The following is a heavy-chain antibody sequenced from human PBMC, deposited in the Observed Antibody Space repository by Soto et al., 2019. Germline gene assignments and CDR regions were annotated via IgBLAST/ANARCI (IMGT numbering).Heavy chain of an antibody. CDR3: ARDGDGYNY. D-gene: IGHD5-12*01. CDR2: IYSSGST. V-gene: IGHV4-59*01. Sequence: SETLSLTCTVSGGSISSYYWSWIRQPPGKGLEWIGYIYSSGSTSYNPSLKSRVTISVDTSKNQFSLKLSSVTAADTAVYYCARDGDGYNYWGQGTLVTVSS. CDR1: GGSISSYY. J-gene: IGHJ4*02.